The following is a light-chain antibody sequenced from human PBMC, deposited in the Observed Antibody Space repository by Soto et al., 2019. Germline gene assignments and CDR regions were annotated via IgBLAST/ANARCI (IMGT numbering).Light chain of an antibody. Sequence: SYELTQPPSVSVAPGQTARITCGGNNIGSLSLHWYQQTPGQAPVLVVYDDSDRPSGIPERFSGSNSGKTATLTISRVEAGDEADYYRQVWDSSSDHPTVFGGGTKVTVL. J-gene: IGLJ2*01. CDR1: NIGSLS. CDR3: QVWDSSSDHPTV. CDR2: DDS. V-gene: IGLV3-21*02.